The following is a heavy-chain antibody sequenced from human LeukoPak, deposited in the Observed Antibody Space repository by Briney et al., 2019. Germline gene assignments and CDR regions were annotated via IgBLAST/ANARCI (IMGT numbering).Heavy chain of an antibody. D-gene: IGHD3-22*01. Sequence: GGSLRLSCAASGFTFSSYGMSWVRQAPGKGLEWVSAITGSGGSTYYADSVKGRFTISRDNSKNTLYLQMNSLRAEDTAVYYCAKASAMIVVVSKHFDYWGQGTLVTVSS. V-gene: IGHV3-23*01. CDR2: ITGSGGST. CDR1: GFTFSSYG. CDR3: AKASAMIVVVSKHFDY. J-gene: IGHJ4*02.